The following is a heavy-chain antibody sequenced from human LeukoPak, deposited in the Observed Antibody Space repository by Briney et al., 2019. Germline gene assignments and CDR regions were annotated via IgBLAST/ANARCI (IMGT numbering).Heavy chain of an antibody. V-gene: IGHV4-4*07. CDR3: ARETVVAATRYYYYGMDV. CDR1: GGSISSYY. CDR2: IYTSGST. Sequence: SGTLSLTCTVSGGSISSYYWSWIRQPPGKGLEWVARIYTSGSTNYNPSPKRRVAMSVDTSKNQFSLKLRSLTVADTAVYYCARETVVAATRYYYYGMDVWGQGTTVTVSS. J-gene: IGHJ6*02. D-gene: IGHD2-15*01.